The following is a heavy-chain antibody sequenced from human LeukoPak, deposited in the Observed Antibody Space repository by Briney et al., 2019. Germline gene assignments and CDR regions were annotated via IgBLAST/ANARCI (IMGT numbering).Heavy chain of an antibody. CDR1: GYSIRSGSY. J-gene: IGHJ4*02. CDR2: MFHSGDT. V-gene: IGHV4-38-2*01. D-gene: IGHD4-17*01. CDR3: AKVGAYGDYARHDY. Sequence: PETLSLTCDVSGYSIRSGSYWGWIRQPPGKGLEWIGCMFHSGDTYHNPSLKSRVTISADTSKNQFSLKLTSVTAADTAVYYCAKVGAYGDYARHDYWGQGTLVTVSS.